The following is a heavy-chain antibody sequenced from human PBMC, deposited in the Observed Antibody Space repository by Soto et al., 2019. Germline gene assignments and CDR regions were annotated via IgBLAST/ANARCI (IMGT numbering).Heavy chain of an antibody. J-gene: IGHJ6*02. CDR3: TKHWGGPPYYSGTDV. CDR1: GFTLTSYA. D-gene: IGHD7-27*01. CDR2: IVASGGRP. Sequence: QPGGSLRLACAASGFTLTSYAMSWVRQAPGKGLEWVASIVASGGRPYYADSVKGRFTISRDVPKQTLFLQLNSLRADDTAVYYCTKHWGGPPYYSGTDVWGQRTTVTVSS. V-gene: IGHV3-23*01.